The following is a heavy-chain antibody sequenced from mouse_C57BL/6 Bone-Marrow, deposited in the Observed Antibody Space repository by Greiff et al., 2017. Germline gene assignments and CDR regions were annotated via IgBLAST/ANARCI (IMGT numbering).Heavy chain of an antibody. CDR2: IDPEDGET. J-gene: IGHJ1*03. CDR1: GFNIKDYY. CDR3: ARCDYYGNSLYFDV. Sequence: EVQLQQSGAELVKPGASVKLSCTASGFNIKDYYMHWVKQRTEQGLEWIGRIDPEDGETKYAPQFQGKATITTDTSSTTAYLQLSSLTSEDTADYYCARCDYYGNSLYFDVWGTGTTVTVSS. D-gene: IGHD1-1*01. V-gene: IGHV14-2*01.